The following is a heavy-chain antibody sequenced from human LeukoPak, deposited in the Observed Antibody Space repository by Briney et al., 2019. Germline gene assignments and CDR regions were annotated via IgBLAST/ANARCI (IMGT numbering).Heavy chain of an antibody. Sequence: ASVKVSCKASGYSFTAFYIHWVRQAPGQGLEWMGWIHPRSGETNYAYKFRGRVTMTRDMSISTAYMDLGSLGSDDTAVYYCALVGEALDYWGQGTLVTVSS. CDR3: ALVGEALDY. D-gene: IGHD4-17*01. CDR1: GYSFTAFY. CDR2: IHPRSGET. V-gene: IGHV1-2*02. J-gene: IGHJ4*02.